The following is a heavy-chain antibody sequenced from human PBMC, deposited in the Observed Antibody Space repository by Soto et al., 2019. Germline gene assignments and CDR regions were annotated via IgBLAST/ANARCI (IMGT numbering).Heavy chain of an antibody. CDR1: GFTVSSHY. D-gene: IGHD3-10*01. J-gene: IGHJ3*02. V-gene: IGHV3-66*01. CDR3: ARGTWIVRGLIPDAFEI. CDR2: IYNSGTS. Sequence: GGSLRLSCAASGFTVSSHYINWVRQAPGKGLDWVSVIYNSGTSFYADSVKGRFTVSRDTAKNSVFLQMSSLRAEDTAVYFCARGTWIVRGLIPDAFEIWGQGTMVTVSS.